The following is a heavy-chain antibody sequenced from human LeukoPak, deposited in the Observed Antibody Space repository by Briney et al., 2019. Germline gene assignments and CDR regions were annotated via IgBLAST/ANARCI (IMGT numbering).Heavy chain of an antibody. CDR2: ISWNSGSI. J-gene: IGHJ4*03. V-gene: IGHV3-9*01. D-gene: IGHD5-18*01. Sequence: GGSLRLSCAASGFTFDDYAMHWVRQAPGKGLEWVSGISWNSGSIGYADSVKGRFTISRDNAKNSLYLQMNSLRAEDTALYYCAKGTAMVTYFDYWGQGTTVTVSS. CDR1: GFTFDDYA. CDR3: AKGTAMVTYFDY.